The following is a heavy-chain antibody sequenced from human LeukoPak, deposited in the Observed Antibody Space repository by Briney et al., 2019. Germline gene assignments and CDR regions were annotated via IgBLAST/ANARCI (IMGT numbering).Heavy chain of an antibody. CDR3: ARGGYEAYYYYMDV. CDR1: RGTFSSYA. CDR2: IIPIFGTA. Sequence: GASVKVSCKASRGTFSSYAINWVRQAPGQGLEWMGGIIPIFGTANYAQKFQGRVTITANESTSTAYMELRSLRSDDTAVYYCARGGYEAYYYYMDVWGKGTTVTISS. D-gene: IGHD5-12*01. V-gene: IGHV1-69*13. J-gene: IGHJ6*03.